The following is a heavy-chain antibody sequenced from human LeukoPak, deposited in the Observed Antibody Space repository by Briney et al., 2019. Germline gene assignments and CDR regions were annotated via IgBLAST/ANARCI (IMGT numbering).Heavy chain of an antibody. CDR2: FDPEDGET. CDR3: ASGRGTMSSSWDYYYYGMDV. D-gene: IGHD6-13*01. Sequence: ASVKLSCKASGYTLTELSMHWVRQAPGKGLEWMGGFDPEDGETIYAQKFQGRVTMTEDTSTDTAYMELSSLRSEDTAVYYCASGRGTMSSSWDYYYYGMDVWGQGTTVTVSS. CDR1: GYTLTELS. V-gene: IGHV1-24*01. J-gene: IGHJ6*02.